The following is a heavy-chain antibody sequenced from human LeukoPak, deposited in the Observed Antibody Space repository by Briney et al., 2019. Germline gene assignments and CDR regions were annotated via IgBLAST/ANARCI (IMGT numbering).Heavy chain of an antibody. CDR1: GGSISSHY. J-gene: IGHJ5*02. CDR3: ARLGFGELLYGWFDP. CDR2: IYYSGST. D-gene: IGHD3-10*01. V-gene: IGHV4-59*11. Sequence: SETLSLTCTVSGGSISSHYWSWIRQPPGKGLEWIGYIYYSGSTNYNPSLKSRVTISVDTSKNQFSLKLSSVTAADTAVYYCARLGFGELLYGWFDPWGQGTLVTVSS.